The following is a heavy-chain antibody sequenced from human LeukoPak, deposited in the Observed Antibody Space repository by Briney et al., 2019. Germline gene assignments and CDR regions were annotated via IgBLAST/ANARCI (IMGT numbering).Heavy chain of an antibody. CDR3: AARRHGGDGYS. CDR1: GFTFSSYS. V-gene: IGHV3-48*01. Sequence: GGSLRLSCAASGFTFSSYSMNWVRQAPGKGLEWVAYISGSSTTIFYADSLKGRFTISRDNAKNSLYLQMNSLRVEDTAVYYCAARRHGGDGYSWGQGTMVTVSS. D-gene: IGHD5-24*01. CDR2: ISGSSTTI. J-gene: IGHJ3*01.